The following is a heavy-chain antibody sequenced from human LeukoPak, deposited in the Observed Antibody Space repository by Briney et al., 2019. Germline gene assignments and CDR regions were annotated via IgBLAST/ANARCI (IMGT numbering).Heavy chain of an antibody. CDR1: GGSFEHYF. CDR3: ASHRRSHGAEY. D-gene: IGHD5-18*01. CDR2: VYYTGST. J-gene: IGHJ4*02. Sequence: PSETLSLTCTVSGGSFEHYFWSWIRQPPGKGLEFIGHVYYTGSTDYSPSLKSRLTISADTSKNQFSLKLRSVTAADTAVYYCASHRRSHGAEYWGQGTLVTVSS. V-gene: IGHV4-59*01.